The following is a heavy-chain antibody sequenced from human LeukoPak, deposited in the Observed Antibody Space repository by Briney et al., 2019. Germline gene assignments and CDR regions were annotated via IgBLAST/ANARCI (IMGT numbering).Heavy chain of an antibody. CDR3: ARRHLDSAGWTIDY. Sequence: PGGSLRLSCAASGFTFSSYGMHWVRQAPGKGLEWVAFIRYDGSNKYYADSVKGRFTISRDNSKNTLYLQMNSLRAEDTAVYYCARRHLDSAGWTIDYWGQGTLVTVSS. J-gene: IGHJ4*02. V-gene: IGHV3-30*02. CDR1: GFTFSSYG. D-gene: IGHD3-9*01. CDR2: IRYDGSNK.